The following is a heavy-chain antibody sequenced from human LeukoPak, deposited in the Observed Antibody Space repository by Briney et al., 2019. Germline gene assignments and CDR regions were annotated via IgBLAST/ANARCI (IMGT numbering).Heavy chain of an antibody. D-gene: IGHD5-18*01. Sequence: PSETLSLTCTVSGGSISSGSYYWSWIRQPAGKGLEWIGRIYTSGSTNYNPSLKSRVTISVDTSKNQFSLKLSSVTAADTAVYYCARRANNYGYGYDYWGQGTLVTVSS. CDR1: GGSISSGSYY. V-gene: IGHV4-61*02. CDR2: IYTSGST. J-gene: IGHJ4*02. CDR3: ARRANNYGYGYDY.